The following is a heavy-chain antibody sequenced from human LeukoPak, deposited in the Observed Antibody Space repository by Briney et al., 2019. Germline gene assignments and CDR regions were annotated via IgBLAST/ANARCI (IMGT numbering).Heavy chain of an antibody. CDR3: AKSRNYDFWSGYYTSSEYFDY. D-gene: IGHD3-3*01. Sequence: GGSLRLSCAASGFTFSHYVMTWVRQAPGKGLEWVSAIHGNGARTYYADSVKGRFIISRDNSKNTLYLQMNSLRAEDTAVYYCAKSRNYDFWSGYYTSSEYFDYWGQGTLVTVSS. CDR2: IHGNGART. V-gene: IGHV3-23*01. J-gene: IGHJ4*02. CDR1: GFTFSHYV.